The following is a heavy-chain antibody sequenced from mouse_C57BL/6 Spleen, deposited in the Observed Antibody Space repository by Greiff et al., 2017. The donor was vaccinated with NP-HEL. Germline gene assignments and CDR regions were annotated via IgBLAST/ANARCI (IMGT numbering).Heavy chain of an antibody. D-gene: IGHD1-1*01. CDR2: IRSKSNNYAT. J-gene: IGHJ4*01. CDR1: GFSFNTYA. V-gene: IGHV10-1*01. CDR3: VRQRATVPRDYYAMDY. Sequence: EVMLVESGGGLVQPKGSLKLSCAASGFSFNTYAMNWVRQAPGKGLEWVARIRSKSNNYATYYADSVKDRFTISRDDSESMLYLQMNNLKTEDTAMYYCVRQRATVPRDYYAMDYWGQGTSVTVSS.